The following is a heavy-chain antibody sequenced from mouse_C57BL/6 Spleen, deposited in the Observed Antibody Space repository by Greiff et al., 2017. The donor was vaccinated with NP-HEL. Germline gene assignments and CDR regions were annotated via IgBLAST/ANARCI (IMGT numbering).Heavy chain of an antibody. V-gene: IGHV1-64*01. CDR1: GYTFTSYW. D-gene: IGHD2-5*01. CDR3: ARDYYSNYWYFDV. CDR2: IHPNSGST. J-gene: IGHJ1*03. Sequence: VQLQQPGAELVKPGASVKLSCKASGYTFTSYWMHWVKQRPGQGLEWIGMIHPNSGSTNYNEKFKSKATLTVDKSSSTAYMQLSSLTSEDSAVYYCARDYYSNYWYFDVWGTGTTVTVSS.